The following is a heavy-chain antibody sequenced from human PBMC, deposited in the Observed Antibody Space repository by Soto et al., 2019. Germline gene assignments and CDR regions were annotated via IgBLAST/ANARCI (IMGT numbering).Heavy chain of an antibody. CDR3: ATGLGYSYGSSPLDY. Sequence: TSETLSLTCAVSGGSISSSNWWSWVRQPPGKGLEWIGEIYHSGSTNYNPSLKSRVTISVDKSKNQFSLKLSSVTAADTAVYYCATGLGYSYGSSPLDYWGQGTLVTVSS. J-gene: IGHJ4*02. V-gene: IGHV4-4*02. CDR1: GGSISSSNW. D-gene: IGHD5-18*01. CDR2: IYHSGST.